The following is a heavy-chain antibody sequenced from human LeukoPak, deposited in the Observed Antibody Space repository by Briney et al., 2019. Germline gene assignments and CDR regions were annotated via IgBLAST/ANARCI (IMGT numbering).Heavy chain of an antibody. J-gene: IGHJ4*02. V-gene: IGHV4-4*07. Sequence: PSETLSLTCTVPGGPISSYYWSWIRQPAGKGLEWIGRIYTSGSTNYNPSLKSRVTISVDTSKNQFSLKLSSVTAADTAVYYCARDDPYCSSTSCYADYWGQGTLVTASS. CDR1: GGPISSYY. D-gene: IGHD2-2*01. CDR3: ARDDPYCSSTSCYADY. CDR2: IYTSGST.